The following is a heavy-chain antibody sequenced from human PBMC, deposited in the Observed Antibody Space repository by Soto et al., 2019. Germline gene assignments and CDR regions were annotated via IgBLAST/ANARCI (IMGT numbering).Heavy chain of an antibody. CDR3: ARATTIWPDS. J-gene: IGHJ5*01. CDR2: INAGNGYK. D-gene: IGHD3-3*01. Sequence: ASVKVSCKASGYNFLSYAVHWVRHAPGQRLEWMGWINAGNGYKEYSQKFQGRVTISRDTSATTAYLELSSLTSEDTAVYYCARATTIWPDSWGQGTLVTVAS. CDR1: GYNFLSYA. V-gene: IGHV1-3*01.